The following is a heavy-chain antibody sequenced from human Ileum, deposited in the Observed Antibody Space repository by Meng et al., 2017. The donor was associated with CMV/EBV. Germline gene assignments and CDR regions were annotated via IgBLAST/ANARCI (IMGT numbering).Heavy chain of an antibody. V-gene: IGHV4-34*01. CDR1: GGSFSGYY. D-gene: IGHD2-15*01. CDR2: INHSGKT. CDR3: ARGVAGGPFDY. J-gene: IGHJ4*02. Sequence: QVQLQQWGAGRLMPSETLSLTCAVYGGSFSGYYWSWIRQPPEKGLEWIGEINHSGKTNYNPSLKSRVTISVDTSKNQFFLKLSSVTAADTAVNDCARGVAGGPFDYWGQGTLVTVSS.